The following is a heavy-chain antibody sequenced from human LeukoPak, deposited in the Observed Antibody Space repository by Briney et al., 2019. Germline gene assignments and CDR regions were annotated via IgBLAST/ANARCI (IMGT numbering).Heavy chain of an antibody. CDR3: ARGQHIVPFDY. CDR2: INHSGST. D-gene: IGHD2-21*01. J-gene: IGHJ4*02. CDR1: GGSFSGYY. Sequence: PSETLSLTCAVYGGSFSGYYWSWIRQPPGKGLEWIGEINHSGSTNYNPSLKSRVTISVDTSKNQFSLKLSSVTAADTAVYYCARGQHIVPFDYWGQETLITVSS. V-gene: IGHV4-34*01.